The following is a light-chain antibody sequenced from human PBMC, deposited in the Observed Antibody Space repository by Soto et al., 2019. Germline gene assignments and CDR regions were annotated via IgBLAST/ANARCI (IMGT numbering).Light chain of an antibody. Sequence: IQMTQSPSPLSASVGDRVTITCRASQSISSWLAWYQQKPGKAPKLLIYDASSLESGVPSRFSGSGSGTEFTLTISSLQSEDFAVYYCQQYGSSPVTFGQGTKVDIK. CDR2: DAS. V-gene: IGKV1-5*01. J-gene: IGKJ1*01. CDR1: QSISSW. CDR3: QQYGSSPVT.